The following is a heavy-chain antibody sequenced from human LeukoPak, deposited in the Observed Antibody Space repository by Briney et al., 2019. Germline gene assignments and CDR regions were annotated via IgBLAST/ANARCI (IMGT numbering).Heavy chain of an antibody. V-gene: IGHV4-34*01. Sequence: SETLSLTCAVYGGSFSGYYWSWNRQPPGKGLEWIGEINHSGSTNYNPSLKSRVTISVDTSKNQFSLKLSSVTAADTAVYYCARGQAFDIWGQGTMVTVSS. CDR1: GGSFSGYY. J-gene: IGHJ3*02. CDR3: ARGQAFDI. CDR2: INHSGST.